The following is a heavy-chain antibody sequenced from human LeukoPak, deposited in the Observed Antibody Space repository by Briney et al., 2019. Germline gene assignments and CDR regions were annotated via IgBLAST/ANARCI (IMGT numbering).Heavy chain of an antibody. V-gene: IGHV3-11*01. CDR2: ISGSGSTT. Sequence: PGGSLRLSCAASGFTFSDYYMSWIRQAPGKGLEWVSYISGSGSTTYYADSVKGRFTISRDNAKNSLYLQMNSLRAEDTAVYYCARDQLTSSYNYYYYYYMDVWGKGTTVTVSS. J-gene: IGHJ6*03. CDR1: GFTFSDYY. CDR3: ARDQLTSSYNYYYYYYMDV. D-gene: IGHD2-2*01.